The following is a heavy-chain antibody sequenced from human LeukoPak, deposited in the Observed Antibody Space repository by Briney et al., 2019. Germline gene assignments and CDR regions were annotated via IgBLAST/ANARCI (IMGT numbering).Heavy chain of an antibody. CDR2: INQDGGEK. J-gene: IGHJ6*02. V-gene: IGHV3-7*03. D-gene: IGHD6-6*01. Sequence: GGSLRLSCAASGFTFHNNWMSWVRQAPGKGLEWVANINQDGGEKNYVDSVKGRFTISRDNAKNSLSLQMNSLRAEDTAVYYCATFLEQLDAGYYYYGMDVWGQGTTVTVSS. CDR1: GFTFHNNW. CDR3: ATFLEQLDAGYYYYGMDV.